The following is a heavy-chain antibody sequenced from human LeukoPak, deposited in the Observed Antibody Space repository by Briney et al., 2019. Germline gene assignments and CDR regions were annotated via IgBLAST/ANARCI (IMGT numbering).Heavy chain of an antibody. CDR3: ARDRHFVAFDI. CDR1: GFTFTAFT. J-gene: IGHJ3*02. V-gene: IGHV3-69-1*01. CDR2: ISSSYAI. Sequence: GGSLRLSCAASGFTFTAFTINWVRQAPGKGLEWVSSISSSYAIYFADSVKGRFTISRDNAKNSVYLHMNSLRAEDTAVYYCARDRHFVAFDIWGQGTMVTVSS.